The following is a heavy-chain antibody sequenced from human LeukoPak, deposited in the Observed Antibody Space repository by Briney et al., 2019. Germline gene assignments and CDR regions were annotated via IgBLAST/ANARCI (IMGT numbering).Heavy chain of an antibody. J-gene: IGHJ4*02. CDR2: ISWNSGSI. CDR1: GFTFDDYA. Sequence: GGSLRLSCAASGFTFDDYAMHWVRQAPGKGLEWVSGISWNSGSIGYADSVKGRFTISRDNAKNSLYLQMNSLRAEDTASYYCAKGRQWLDDWGQGTLVTVSS. D-gene: IGHD6-19*01. V-gene: IGHV3-9*01. CDR3: AKGRQWLDD.